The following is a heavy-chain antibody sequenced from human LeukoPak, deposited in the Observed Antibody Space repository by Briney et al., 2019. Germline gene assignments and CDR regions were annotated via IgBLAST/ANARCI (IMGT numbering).Heavy chain of an antibody. D-gene: IGHD3-10*01. CDR1: GFTFSSYW. CDR2: IASDGNST. Sequence: GGSLRLSCAASGFTFSSYWMNWVRQAPGKGLVWVSRIASDGNSTTYADSVKGRFSISRDNAKNTLYLQMNSLRVEDTAVYYCARGSSGVYYGSGSGLWFDPWGQGTLVTVSS. V-gene: IGHV3-74*01. CDR3: ARGSSGVYYGSGSGLWFDP. J-gene: IGHJ5*02.